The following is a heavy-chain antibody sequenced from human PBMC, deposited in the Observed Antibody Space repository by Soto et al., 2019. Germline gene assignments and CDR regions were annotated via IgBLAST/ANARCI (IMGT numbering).Heavy chain of an antibody. J-gene: IGHJ6*02. CDR3: AKDLRGYCSGGSCYGMYF. D-gene: IGHD2-15*01. V-gene: IGHV3-30*18. CDR1: GFTFSSYG. Sequence: PGGSLRLSCAASGFTFSSYGMHWVRQAPGKGLEWVAVISYDGSNKYYADSVKGRFTISRDNSKNTLYLQMNSLRAEDTAVYYCAKDLRGYCSGGSCYGMYFRGRGSTVPVSS. CDR2: ISYDGSNK.